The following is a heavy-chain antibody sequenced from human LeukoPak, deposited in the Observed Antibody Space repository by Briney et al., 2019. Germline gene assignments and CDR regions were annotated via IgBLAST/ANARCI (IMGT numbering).Heavy chain of an antibody. D-gene: IGHD6-19*01. CDR2: IWFDGRNK. CDR3: AREWGPIAVSGGPGY. J-gene: IGHJ4*02. V-gene: IGHV3-33*08. Sequence: GGSLRLSCAASGFTFSNYGMSWVRQAPGKGLEWVALIWFDGRNKFHADSVKGRFTISRDNSKNTLFLQMNSLRAEDTAVYYCAREWGPIAVSGGPGYWGQGALVTVSS. CDR1: GFTFSNYG.